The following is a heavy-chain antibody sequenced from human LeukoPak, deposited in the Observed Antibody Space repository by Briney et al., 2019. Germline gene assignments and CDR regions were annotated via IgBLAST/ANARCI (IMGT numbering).Heavy chain of an antibody. CDR1: GGSISTSSYY. CDR2: IYYSGTT. J-gene: IGHJ4*02. V-gene: IGHV4-39*01. CDR3: ARHSSYYDGSGYYYYFDY. D-gene: IGHD3-22*01. Sequence: SETLSLTCTVSGGSISTSSYYWGWIRQPPGKGLEWIGNIYYSGTTYYNPSLKSRVTISVDTSKNQFSLKLSSVTAADTAVYYCARHSSYYDGSGYYYYFDYWGQGTLVTVSS.